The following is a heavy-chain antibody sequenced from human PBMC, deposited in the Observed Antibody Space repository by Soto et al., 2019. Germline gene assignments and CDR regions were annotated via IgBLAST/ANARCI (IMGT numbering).Heavy chain of an antibody. CDR1: GASISNNGYS. Sequence: QVQLQESGPGLVKPSQTLSLTCTVSGASISNNGYSWSWIRPHPVTGLEWIGSRNNRDEPYYNPSLKRRVTISLDSSRNQFTLRLVSVTAADTALYFCARGGSGWKALNWFDSWGQGTLVTVSS. CDR2: RNNRDEP. J-gene: IGHJ5*01. D-gene: IGHD6-19*01. CDR3: ARGGSGWKALNWFDS. V-gene: IGHV4-31*03.